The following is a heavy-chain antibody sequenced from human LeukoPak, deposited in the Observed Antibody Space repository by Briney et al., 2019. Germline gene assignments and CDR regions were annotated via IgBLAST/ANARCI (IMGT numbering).Heavy chain of an antibody. J-gene: IGHJ1*01. Sequence: SETLSLTCAVHGGSFSGYYWSWIRQPPGKGLEWIGEINHSGSTNYNPSLKSRVTISVDTSKNQFSLKLSSVTAADTAVYYCARGPTYYYDSSGYSFFFQHWGQGTLVTVSS. V-gene: IGHV4-34*01. CDR3: ARGPTYYYDSSGYSFFFQH. D-gene: IGHD3-22*01. CDR1: GGSFSGYY. CDR2: INHSGST.